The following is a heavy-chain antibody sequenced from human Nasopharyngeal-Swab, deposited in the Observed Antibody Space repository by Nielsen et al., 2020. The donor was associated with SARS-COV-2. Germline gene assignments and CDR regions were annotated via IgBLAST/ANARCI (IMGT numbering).Heavy chain of an antibody. CDR1: GFTFSSYW. Sequence: GGSLRLSCAASGFTFSSYWMSWVRQAPGKGLEWVANIKQDGSEKYYVDSVKGRFTISRDNAKNSLYLQMNSLRAEDTAVYYCARGCVLTGPSCYYYGMDVWGKGTTVTVSS. CDR2: IKQDGSEK. V-gene: IGHV3-7*01. CDR3: ARGCVLTGPSCYYYGMDV. J-gene: IGHJ6*04. D-gene: IGHD3-9*01.